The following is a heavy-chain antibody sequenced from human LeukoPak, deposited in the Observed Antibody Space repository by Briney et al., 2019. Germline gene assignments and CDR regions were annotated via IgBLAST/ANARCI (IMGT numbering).Heavy chain of an antibody. J-gene: IGHJ4*02. Sequence: GGSLRLSCAASGFTFSSYGIHWVRQAPGKGLEWVAFIRYDGSNQYYADSVKGRFTISRDNSKSTLYLQMNRLRAEDTAVYYCARDGGLYSVVRGADYNYFDYWGQGTLVTVSS. CDR2: IRYDGSNQ. CDR1: GFTFSSYG. V-gene: IGHV3-30*02. D-gene: IGHD3-10*01. CDR3: ARDGGLYSVVRGADYNYFDY.